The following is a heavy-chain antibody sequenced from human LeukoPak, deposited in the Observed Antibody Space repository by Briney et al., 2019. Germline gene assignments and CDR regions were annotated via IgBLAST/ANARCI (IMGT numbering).Heavy chain of an antibody. CDR1: GGRFKSYG. D-gene: IGHD5-18*01. J-gene: IGHJ6*03. V-gene: IGHV1-69*06. CDR3: AWVDTAARGYYYMDV. Sequence: GSSVKVSCKTTGGRFKSYGFSWVRQAPGQGLEWMGGIIPVFDRPTYAQKFEGRVTITADKSTNTTYMEISSLTSDDTAVYYCAWVDTAARGYYYMDVWGKGTTVTISS. CDR2: IIPVFDRP.